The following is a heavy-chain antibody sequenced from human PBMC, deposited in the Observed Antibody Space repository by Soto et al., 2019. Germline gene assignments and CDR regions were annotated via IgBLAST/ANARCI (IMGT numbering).Heavy chain of an antibody. CDR3: ARTRGLNYADYYRYFDL. J-gene: IGHJ2*01. D-gene: IGHD4-17*01. V-gene: IGHV1-69*13. Sequence: SVKVSCKASGGTFSSYAISWVRQAPGQGLEWVGGIIPIFGTANYAQKFQGRVTITADESTSTAYMELSSLRSEDTAVYYCARTRGLNYADYYRYFDLWGRGTLVTVSS. CDR1: GGTFSSYA. CDR2: IIPIFGTA.